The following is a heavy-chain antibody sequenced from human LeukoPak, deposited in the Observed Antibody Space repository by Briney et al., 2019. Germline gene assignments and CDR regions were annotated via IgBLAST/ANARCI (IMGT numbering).Heavy chain of an antibody. V-gene: IGHV4-34*01. D-gene: IGHD6-13*01. Sequence: XRXXPGXXXEWIGGINHSGSTNYNPSLKSRVTISVDTCKTQFSLKLSSVPAADTAVYYCATRAAAGTNDYWGQGTLVTVSS. CDR2: INHSGST. CDR3: ATRAAAGTNDY. J-gene: IGHJ4*02.